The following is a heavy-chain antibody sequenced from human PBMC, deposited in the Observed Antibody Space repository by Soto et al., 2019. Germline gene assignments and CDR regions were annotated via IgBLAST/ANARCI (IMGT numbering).Heavy chain of an antibody. D-gene: IGHD3-3*01. Sequence: QVHLQQWGAGLLKPSETLSLTCALYGGSFDGYYWGWIRQSPGKGLEWIGEIHHSGSTKYNPSLKSRVSLSVDTSTKQFSLKMTSMTAADRGVYYCARGVDSWSGYLFWGQGTPVTVSS. J-gene: IGHJ4*02. CDR2: IHHSGST. CDR3: ARGVDSWSGYLF. V-gene: IGHV4-34*01. CDR1: GGSFDGYY.